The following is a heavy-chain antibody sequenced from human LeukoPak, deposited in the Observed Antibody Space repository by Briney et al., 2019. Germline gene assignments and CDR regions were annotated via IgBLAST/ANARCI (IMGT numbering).Heavy chain of an antibody. Sequence: ASVKVSCKASGYTFTRYDINWVRQATGQGLEWMGWMNPNSGNTGYAQKFQGRVTMTRDTSMSTAYMELSSLRSEDTAVYYCARAPSAISSGWIGLQYYYGMDVWGQGTTVTVSS. CDR1: GYTFTRYD. V-gene: IGHV1-8*01. J-gene: IGHJ6*02. CDR3: ARAPSAISSGWIGLQYYYGMDV. CDR2: MNPNSGNT. D-gene: IGHD6-25*01.